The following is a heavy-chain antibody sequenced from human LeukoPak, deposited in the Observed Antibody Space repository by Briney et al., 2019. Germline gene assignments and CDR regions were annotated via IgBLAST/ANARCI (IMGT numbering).Heavy chain of an antibody. V-gene: IGHV3-23*01. CDR1: GFTFTNHW. D-gene: IGHD5-24*01. CDR2: ISGSGGST. J-gene: IGHJ4*02. Sequence: GGSLRLSCVTSGFTFTNHWMSWVRQAPGKGLEWVSAISGSGGSTYYADSVKGRFTISRDNSKNTLYLQMNSLRAEDTAVYYCAKDVGWLQYYFDYWGQGTLVTVSS. CDR3: AKDVGWLQYYFDY.